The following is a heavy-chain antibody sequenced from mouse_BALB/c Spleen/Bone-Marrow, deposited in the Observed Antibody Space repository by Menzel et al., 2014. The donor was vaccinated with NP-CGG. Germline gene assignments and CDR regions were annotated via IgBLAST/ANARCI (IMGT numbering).Heavy chain of an antibody. CDR3: TRQGFAC. CDR2: ILPGSGNT. CDR1: GYTFSSYW. J-gene: IGHJ3*01. V-gene: IGHV1-9*01. Sequence: VKLMESGPELMKPGASVKISCKATGYTFSSYWIEWVKQRPGHGLEWIGEILPGSGNTHYNGKFKGKATFTADTSSNTAYMQLSSLTSEDSAVYYCTRQGFACWGQGTLVTVSA.